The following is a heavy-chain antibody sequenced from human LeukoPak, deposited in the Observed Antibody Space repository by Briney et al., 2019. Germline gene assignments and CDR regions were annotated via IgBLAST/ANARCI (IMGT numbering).Heavy chain of an antibody. CDR3: ARDGCSSTSCYTWYFDL. D-gene: IGHD2-2*02. J-gene: IGHJ2*01. CDR2: ISSSSSYI. V-gene: IGHV3-21*01. CDR1: GFTFSSYS. Sequence: GGSLRLSCAASGFTFSSYSMNWVRQAPGKGLEWVSSISSSSSYIYYADSVKGRFTISRDNAKNSLYLQMNSLRAEDTAVYYCARDGCSSTSCYTWYFDLWGRGTLVTVSS.